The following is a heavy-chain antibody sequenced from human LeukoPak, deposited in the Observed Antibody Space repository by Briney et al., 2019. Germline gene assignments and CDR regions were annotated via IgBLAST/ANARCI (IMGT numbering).Heavy chain of an antibody. CDR1: GYTFTAHY. V-gene: IGHV1-2*06. CDR2: IDPNKGDT. D-gene: IGHD2-8*01. Sequence: GASVKVSCKASGYTFTAHYIHWVRQTPGQGLEVMGLIDPNKGDTNYAQKFLGRVTMTGDTSISTVYMELNNLTSDDTALYYCARGAMYAFDYWGQGTLVTVSS. CDR3: ARGAMYAFDY. J-gene: IGHJ4*02.